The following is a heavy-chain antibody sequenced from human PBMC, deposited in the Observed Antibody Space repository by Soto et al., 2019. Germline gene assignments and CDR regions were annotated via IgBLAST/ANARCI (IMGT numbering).Heavy chain of an antibody. V-gene: IGHV5-51*01. CDR2: IYPGDSDT. Sequence: GESLKISCKGSGYSFTSYWIGWVRQMPGKGLEWMGIIYPGDSDTRYSPSFQGQVTISADKAISTAYLQWSSLKASDTAMYYCARRDCSSTSCYKSYSYGMDVVGQGTTLTVSS. CDR1: GYSFTSYW. CDR3: ARRDCSSTSCYKSYSYGMDV. J-gene: IGHJ6*02. D-gene: IGHD2-2*02.